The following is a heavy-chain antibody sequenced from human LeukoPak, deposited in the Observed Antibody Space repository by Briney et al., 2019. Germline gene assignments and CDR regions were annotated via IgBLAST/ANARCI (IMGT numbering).Heavy chain of an antibody. CDR3: ARQIGIAAAALV. D-gene: IGHD6-13*01. V-gene: IGHV4-34*01. CDR1: GGSFSGYY. CDR2: INHSGST. Sequence: SETLSLTCAVYGGSFSGYYWSWIRQPPGKGLEWIGEINHSGSTNYNPSLKSRVTISVDTSKNQFSLKLSSVTAADTAVYYCARQIGIAAAALVWGQGTLVTVSS. J-gene: IGHJ4*02.